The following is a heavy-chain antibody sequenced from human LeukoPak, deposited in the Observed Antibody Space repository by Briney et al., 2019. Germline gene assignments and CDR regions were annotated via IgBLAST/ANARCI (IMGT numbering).Heavy chain of an antibody. D-gene: IGHD3/OR15-3a*01. Sequence: GGSLRLSCAASKFTFSDYYMTWVRQAPGKGPEWVAYMNQFGTEIKYLDSVKGRFTISRDNAKNSPYLWMTSLTADDTAVYYCARGTYYYEFWGQGTLVIVSS. J-gene: IGHJ4*02. CDR3: ARGTYYYEF. V-gene: IGHV3-7*04. CDR2: MNQFGTEI. CDR1: KFTFSDYY.